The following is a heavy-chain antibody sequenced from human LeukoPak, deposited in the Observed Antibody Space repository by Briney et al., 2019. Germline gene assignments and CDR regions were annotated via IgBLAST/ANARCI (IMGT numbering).Heavy chain of an antibody. CDR2: IRSKAYGGTT. Sequence: PGGSLRLSCTASGFTFGDYAMSWVRQAPGKGLEWVGFIRSKAYGGTTEYAASVKGRFTISRDDSKSIAYLQMNSLKTKDTAVYYCTRDDYGDYRGFDYWGQGTLVTVSS. V-gene: IGHV3-49*04. J-gene: IGHJ4*02. CDR3: TRDDYGDYRGFDY. CDR1: GFTFGDYA. D-gene: IGHD4-17*01.